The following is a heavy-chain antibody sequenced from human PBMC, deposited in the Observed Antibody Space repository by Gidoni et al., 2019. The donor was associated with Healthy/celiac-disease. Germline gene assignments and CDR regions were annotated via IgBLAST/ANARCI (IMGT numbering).Heavy chain of an antibody. D-gene: IGHD2-15*01. CDR1: GFTFSSYS. V-gene: IGHV3-48*02. CDR2: MSSSSSTI. CDR3: AREECSGGSCYPAPFDY. Sequence: EVQLVESGGGLVQPGGSLRLSCAASGFTFSSYSMNWVRQAPGKGLEWVSYMSSSSSTIYYADSVKGRFTISRDNAKNSLYLQMNSLRDEDTAVYYCAREECSGGSCYPAPFDYWGQGTLVTVSS. J-gene: IGHJ4*02.